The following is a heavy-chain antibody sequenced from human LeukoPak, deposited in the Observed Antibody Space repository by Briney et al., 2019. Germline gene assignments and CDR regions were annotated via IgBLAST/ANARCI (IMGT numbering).Heavy chain of an antibody. CDR3: ARDRDYDFWSGHKNWFDP. V-gene: IGHV3-21*01. CDR2: ISSSSSYI. D-gene: IGHD3-3*01. CDR1: GFTFSSYW. Sequence: GGSLRLSCAASGFTFSSYWMSWVRQAPGKGLEWVSSISSSSSYIYYADSVKGRFTISRDNAKNSLYLQMNSLRAEDTAVYYCARDRDYDFWSGHKNWFDPWGQGTLVTVSS. J-gene: IGHJ5*02.